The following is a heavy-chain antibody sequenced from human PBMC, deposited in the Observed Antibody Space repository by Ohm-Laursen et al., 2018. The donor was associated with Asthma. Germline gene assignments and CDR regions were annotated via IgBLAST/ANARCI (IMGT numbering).Heavy chain of an antibody. CDR1: GFTFRSYA. V-gene: IGHV3-30*04. D-gene: IGHD5-18*01. CDR3: ARGGYSYGYLYYYGMDV. Sequence: SLRLSCAASGFTFRSYAMHWVRQAPGKGLEWVAVISYDGSNKYYADSVKGRFTISRDNSKNTLYLQMNSLRAEDTAVYYCARGGYSYGYLYYYGMDVWGQGTTVTVSS. CDR2: ISYDGSNK. J-gene: IGHJ6*02.